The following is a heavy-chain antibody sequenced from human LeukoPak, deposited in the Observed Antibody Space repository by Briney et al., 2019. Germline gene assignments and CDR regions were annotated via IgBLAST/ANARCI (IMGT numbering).Heavy chain of an antibody. D-gene: IGHD3-3*01. CDR2: IIPIFGTA. V-gene: IGHV1-69*05. Sequence: ASVKVSCKASGGTFSSYAISRVRQAPGQGLEWMGGIIPIFGTANYAQKFQGRVTITTDESTSTAYMELSSLRSEDTAVYYCARGFLEWLLSDSFDYWGQGTLVTVSS. J-gene: IGHJ4*02. CDR1: GGTFSSYA. CDR3: ARGFLEWLLSDSFDY.